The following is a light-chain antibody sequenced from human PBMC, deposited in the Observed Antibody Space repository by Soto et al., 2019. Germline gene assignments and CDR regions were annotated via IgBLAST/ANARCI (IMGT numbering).Light chain of an antibody. CDR1: QNVISNY. Sequence: EPVLTQSPGTLSLSPGERATLSCRASQNVISNYLAWYQQKPGQAPRLLIYGAHRRATGIPDRFSGSGSGTEFTLTISRLEPEDFVVYYCQQYGSSPLYTFGQGTKLEIK. CDR3: QQYGSSPLYT. CDR2: GAH. J-gene: IGKJ2*01. V-gene: IGKV3-20*01.